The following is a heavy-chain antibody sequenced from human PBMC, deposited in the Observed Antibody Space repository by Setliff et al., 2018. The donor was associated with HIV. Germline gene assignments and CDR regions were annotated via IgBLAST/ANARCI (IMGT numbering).Heavy chain of an antibody. CDR3: ARGSSGWPYYFDY. V-gene: IGHV1-3*01. Sequence: ASVKVSCKASGYTFTTYPIHWVRQAPGQRLEWVAWIDVGSGYTRYLQKFQGRLTITRDTSSSTAYMDLTSLRSEDTAVYYCARGSSGWPYYFDYWGQGTLVTVSS. D-gene: IGHD6-19*01. CDR1: GYTFTTYP. CDR2: IDVGSGYT. J-gene: IGHJ4*02.